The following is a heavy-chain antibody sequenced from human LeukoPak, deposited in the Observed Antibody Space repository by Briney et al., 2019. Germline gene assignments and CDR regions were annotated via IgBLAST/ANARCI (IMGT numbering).Heavy chain of an antibody. CDR3: AKEGGSGWFHYFDY. Sequence: GGSLRLSCAASGFTFSSYGMHWVRQAPGKGLEGVAFIRYDGSNKYYADSVKGRFTISRDNTKNTLYLQMNSLRAEDTAVYYCAKEGGSGWFHYFDYWGQGTLVTVSS. CDR2: IRYDGSNK. V-gene: IGHV3-30*02. J-gene: IGHJ4*02. CDR1: GFTFSSYG. D-gene: IGHD6-19*01.